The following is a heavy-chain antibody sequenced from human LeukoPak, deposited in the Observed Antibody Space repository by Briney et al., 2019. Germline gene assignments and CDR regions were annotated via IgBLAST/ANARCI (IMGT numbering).Heavy chain of an antibody. CDR2: ITTDVSTI. Sequence: GGSLRLSCAASGFTFSDYYMTWIRQAPGKGLEWISYITTDVSTINYVDSVKGRFTISRDNAKNSLYLQMDSLRVEDTAVYFCASRYKYRYNFGSWGQGTLVTVSS. CDR3: ASRYKYRYNFGS. V-gene: IGHV3-11*04. J-gene: IGHJ4*02. CDR1: GFTFSDYY. D-gene: IGHD3-16*02.